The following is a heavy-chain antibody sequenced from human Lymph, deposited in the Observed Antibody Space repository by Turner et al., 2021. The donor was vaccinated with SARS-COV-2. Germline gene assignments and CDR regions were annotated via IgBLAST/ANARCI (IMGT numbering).Heavy chain of an antibody. J-gene: IGHJ6*02. D-gene: IGHD3-16*01. Sequence: EVQLLESGGGLVQPGGSLRLSCAASGFTFNNYAMSWVRQAPGKGLEWVSTISGSGGRTYYADSVKGRFIISRDNSKNTLYLQMNSLRAEDTAVYYCANLYPTVSWEFPYGMDVWGQGTTVTVSS. CDR2: ISGSGGRT. CDR1: GFTFNNYA. V-gene: IGHV3-23*01. CDR3: ANLYPTVSWEFPYGMDV.